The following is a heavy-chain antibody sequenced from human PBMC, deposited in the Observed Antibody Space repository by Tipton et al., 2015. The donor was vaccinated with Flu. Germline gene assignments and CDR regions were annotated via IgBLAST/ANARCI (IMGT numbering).Heavy chain of an antibody. CDR3: ARDLHDSSGYYYDWFDP. Sequence: TLSLTCTVSGGSISSYYWSWIRQPAGKGLEWIGRIYTSGSTNYNPSLKSRVTMSVDTSKNQFSLKLSSVTAADTAVYYCARDLHDSSGYYYDWFDPWGQGTLVTVSS. V-gene: IGHV4-4*07. CDR2: IYTSGST. J-gene: IGHJ5*02. D-gene: IGHD3-22*01. CDR1: GGSISSYY.